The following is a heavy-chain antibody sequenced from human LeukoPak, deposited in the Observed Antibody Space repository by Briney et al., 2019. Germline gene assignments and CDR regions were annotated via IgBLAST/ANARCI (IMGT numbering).Heavy chain of an antibody. CDR3: DC. V-gene: IGHV3-66*01. CDR1: GFTVSSNY. J-gene: IGHJ4*02. Sequence: GESLRLSCAASGFTVSSNYMSWVRQAPGKGLEWVSVLYRGGGTAYADSVQGRFSISRDNSKNTVYYCTRDVIYASEIYSYGDCWGQGTLVTVSS. D-gene: IGHD3-10*01. CDR2: LYRGGGT.